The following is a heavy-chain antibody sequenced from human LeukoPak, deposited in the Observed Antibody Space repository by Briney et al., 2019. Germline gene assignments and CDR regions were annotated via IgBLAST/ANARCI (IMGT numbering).Heavy chain of an antibody. CDR1: GFTFSSYA. Sequence: PGGSLRLSCAASGFTFSSYAMNWARQAPGKGLEWVSAISGSGGSTYYADSVKGRFTISRDNSKNTVYLQMNSLRAEDTAVYYCAKEGPRSIAATGYYMDVWGKGTTVTISS. CDR2: ISGSGGST. V-gene: IGHV3-23*01. CDR3: AKEGPRSIAATGYYMDV. J-gene: IGHJ6*03. D-gene: IGHD6-25*01.